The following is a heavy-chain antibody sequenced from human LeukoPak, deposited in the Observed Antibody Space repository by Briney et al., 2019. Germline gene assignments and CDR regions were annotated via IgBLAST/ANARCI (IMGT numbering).Heavy chain of an antibody. CDR3: ARGPITMVRGVKQAFDP. Sequence: ASVKVSCKASGYTFTGYYMHWVRQAPGQGLEWMGWINPNSGGTNYAQKFQGRVTMTRDTPISTAYMELSRLRSDDTAVYYCARGPITMVRGVKQAFDPWGQGTLVTVSS. J-gene: IGHJ5*02. D-gene: IGHD3-10*01. V-gene: IGHV1-2*02. CDR1: GYTFTGYY. CDR2: INPNSGGT.